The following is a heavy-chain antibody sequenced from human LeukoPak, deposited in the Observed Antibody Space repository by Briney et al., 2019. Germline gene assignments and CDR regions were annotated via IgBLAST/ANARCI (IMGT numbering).Heavy chain of an antibody. D-gene: IGHD5-18*01. CDR1: GFDVSDRF. Sequence: GRSLTLSCAASGFDVSDRFMAWVRQAPGKGLEWVSVIYSGVNTYYADSVKGRSTISRDNAKNTLFLQMSSLRAEDTAVYYCAREMLSYGDALDIWGQGTVVTVSS. CDR2: IYSGVNT. J-gene: IGHJ3*02. CDR3: AREMLSYGDALDI. V-gene: IGHV3-53*01.